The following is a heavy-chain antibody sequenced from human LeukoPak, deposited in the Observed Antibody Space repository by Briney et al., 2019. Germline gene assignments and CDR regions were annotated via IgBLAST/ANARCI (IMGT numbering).Heavy chain of an antibody. CDR2: ISSSSSYI. CDR1: GFTFSSYS. Sequence: GGSLRLSCAASGFTFSSYSMNWVRQAPGKGLEWVSSISSSSSYIYYADSVKGRFTISRDNAKNSLYLQMNSLRAEDTAVYYYARAKDTAMVDYWGQGTLVTVSS. D-gene: IGHD5-18*01. CDR3: ARAKDTAMVDY. V-gene: IGHV3-21*01. J-gene: IGHJ4*02.